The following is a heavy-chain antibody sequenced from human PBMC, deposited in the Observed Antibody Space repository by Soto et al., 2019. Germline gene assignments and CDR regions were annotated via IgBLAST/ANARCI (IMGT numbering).Heavy chain of an antibody. J-gene: IGHJ6*02. D-gene: IGHD6-6*01. CDR1: GFTFSSYA. V-gene: IGHV3-30-3*01. CDR2: ISYDGSNK. CDR3: ARDRRYSSSSPYYYGMDV. Sequence: QVQLVESGGGVVQPGRSLRLSCAASGFTFSSYAMHWVRQAPGKGLEWVAVISYDGSNKYYADSVKGRFTISRDNSKNTLYLQMNSLRAEDTAVYYCARDRRYSSSSPYYYGMDVWGQGTTVTVSS.